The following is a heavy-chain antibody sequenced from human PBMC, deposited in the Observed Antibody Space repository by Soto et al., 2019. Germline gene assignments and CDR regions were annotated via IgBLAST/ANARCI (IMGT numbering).Heavy chain of an antibody. CDR3: TTGRGGPKVYYGMDV. Sequence: PGGSLRLSCAASGFTFSNAWMNWVRQAPGKGLEWVGRIKSNTDGGTTDSAAPLKDRFTLSRDDSKNMLYLQMNSLQTEDTGVYYCTTGRGGPKVYYGMDVWGQGTTVTVSS. V-gene: IGHV3-15*07. CDR1: GFTFSNAW. J-gene: IGHJ6*02. CDR2: IKSNTDGGTT. D-gene: IGHD3-16*01.